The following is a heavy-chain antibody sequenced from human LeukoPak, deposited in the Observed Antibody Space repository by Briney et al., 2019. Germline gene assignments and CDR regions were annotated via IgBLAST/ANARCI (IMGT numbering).Heavy chain of an antibody. J-gene: IGHJ6*03. CDR2: INYSGST. D-gene: IGHD1-20*01. V-gene: IGHV4-39*07. CDR1: GGSIRSSSYY. Sequence: KSSETLSLTCSVSGGSIRSSSYYWGWIRQPPGKGLEWIGSINYSGSTNYNPSLKSRVTISVDTSKNQFSLKLSSVTAADTAVYYCARSGGYNWNQPFSPHYYYYMDVWGKGTTVTVSS. CDR3: ARSGGYNWNQPFSPHYYYYMDV.